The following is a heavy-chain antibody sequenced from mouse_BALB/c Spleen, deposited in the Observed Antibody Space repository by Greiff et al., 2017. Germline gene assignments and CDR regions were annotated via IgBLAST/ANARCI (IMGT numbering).Heavy chain of an antibody. CDR2: ISSGGSYT. CDR3: ARELTFDY. Sequence: DVKLVESGGGLVKPGGSLKLSCAASGFSFSSYAMSRVRQTPGKRLVWVATISSGGSYTYYPDSVKGRFTISRDNAKNTLYLQMSSLRSEDTAMYYCARELTFDYWGQGTTLTVSS. J-gene: IGHJ2*01. CDR1: GFSFSSYA. V-gene: IGHV5-9-3*01. D-gene: IGHD4-1*01.